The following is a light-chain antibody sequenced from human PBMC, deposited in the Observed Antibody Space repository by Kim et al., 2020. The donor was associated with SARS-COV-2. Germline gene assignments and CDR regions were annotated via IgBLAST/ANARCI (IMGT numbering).Light chain of an antibody. V-gene: IGKV1-39*01. CDR2: AAS. Sequence: IQMTQSPSSLSASVGDRVTITCRASQSISNYLNWYQQRPGKAPKVLIYAASILQSGVPSRFSGSGSGTDFTLTISSLQPEDFATYNCQQSYSDFSEYTFGQGTKLEIK. CDR1: QSISNY. J-gene: IGKJ2*01. CDR3: QQSYSDFSEYT.